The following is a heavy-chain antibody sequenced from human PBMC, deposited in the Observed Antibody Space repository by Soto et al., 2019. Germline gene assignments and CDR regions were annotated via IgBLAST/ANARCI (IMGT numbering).Heavy chain of an antibody. CDR3: AKVAPGPPSGPRSRRKVGHYFDY. D-gene: IGHD3-10*01. J-gene: IGHJ4*02. CDR1: GFTFSSYA. Sequence: GGSLRLSCAASGFTFSSYAMSWVRQAPGKGLEWVSAISGSGGSTYYADSVKGRFTISRDNSKNTLYLQMNSLRAEDTAVYYCAKVAPGPPSGPRSRRKVGHYFDYWGQGTLVTISS. CDR2: ISGSGGST. V-gene: IGHV3-23*01.